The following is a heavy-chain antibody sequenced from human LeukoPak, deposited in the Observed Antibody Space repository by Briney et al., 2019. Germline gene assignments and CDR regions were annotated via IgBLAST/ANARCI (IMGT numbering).Heavy chain of an antibody. CDR1: GGSISSSSYY. D-gene: IGHD6-13*01. CDR3: AKSGGYNAGTGYYYYYLDV. J-gene: IGHJ6*03. Sequence: SETLSLTCTVSGGSISSSSYYWGWLRQPPGQGLEWIGSIYYSGSTYYNPSLKSRVTISVDTSKNQFSLKLSSVTAADTAVYYCAKSGGYNAGTGYYYYYLDVWGKGTTVTVSS. CDR2: IYYSGST. V-gene: IGHV4-39*01.